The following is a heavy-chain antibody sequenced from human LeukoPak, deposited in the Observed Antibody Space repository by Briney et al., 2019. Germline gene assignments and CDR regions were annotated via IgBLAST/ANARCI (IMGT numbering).Heavy chain of an antibody. D-gene: IGHD6-13*01. CDR3: ARTANFAAGYYIDY. Sequence: KTRGSLRLSCAASGFTFSSYTMNWVRQAPGEGLEWVSSISGSSRHKYYADSVKGRFTISRDNAKNSLYLQMNSLRAEDTAVYYCARTANFAAGYYIDYWGQGTLVTVSS. CDR2: ISGSSRHK. V-gene: IGHV3-21*01. J-gene: IGHJ4*02. CDR1: GFTFSSYT.